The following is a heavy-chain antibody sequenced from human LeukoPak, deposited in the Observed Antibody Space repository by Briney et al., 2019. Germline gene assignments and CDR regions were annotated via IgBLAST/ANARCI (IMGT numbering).Heavy chain of an antibody. J-gene: IGHJ4*02. CDR1: GFTFSSYG. CDR2: IRYDGSNK. D-gene: IGHD2-2*01. V-gene: IGHV3-30*02. CDR3: AKDRTWYCTSTSCYAGFDY. Sequence: PGGSLRLSCAASGFTFSSYGIHWVRQAPGKGLERVAFIRYDGSNKYYADSVKGRFTISRDNSKNTLYLQMNSLRTEDTAVYYCAKDRTWYCTSTSCYAGFDYWGQGTLVTVSS.